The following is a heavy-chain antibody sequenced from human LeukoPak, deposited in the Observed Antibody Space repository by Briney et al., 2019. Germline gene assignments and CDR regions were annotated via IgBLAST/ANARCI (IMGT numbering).Heavy chain of an antibody. Sequence: PGRSLRLSCAASGFTFSSYGMHRVRQAPGKGLEWVAVVSYDGSNKYYAASVKGRFTISRVNSKNTLYLQMNSLRAEDTAIYYCAKDYSTSWWFHYWGQGTLVTVSS. V-gene: IGHV3-30*18. J-gene: IGHJ4*02. CDR1: GFTFSSYG. CDR3: AKDYSTSWWFHY. CDR2: VSYDGSNK. D-gene: IGHD6-13*01.